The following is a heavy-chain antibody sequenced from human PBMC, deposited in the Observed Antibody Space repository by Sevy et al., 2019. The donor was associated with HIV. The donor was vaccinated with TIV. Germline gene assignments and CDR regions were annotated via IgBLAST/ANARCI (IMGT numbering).Heavy chain of an antibody. D-gene: IGHD1-26*01. CDR1: GGSITSLY. Sequence: PSETLSLTCTVSGGSITSLYWNWIRQPPGKGLEWIANIYYNGHINYNPSLKSRVTLSLDTSKNQFSQRLSSVTAADTAMYYCAGENAWGRGYSWGQGTLVTVSS. V-gene: IGHV4-59*08. CDR3: AGENAWGRGYS. J-gene: IGHJ4*02. CDR2: IYYNGHI.